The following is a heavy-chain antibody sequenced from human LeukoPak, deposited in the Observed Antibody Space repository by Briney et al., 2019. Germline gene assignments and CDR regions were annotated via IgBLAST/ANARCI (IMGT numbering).Heavy chain of an antibody. J-gene: IGHJ4*02. CDR1: GDSISSYY. D-gene: IGHD3-22*01. Sequence: SETLSLTCIVSGDSISSYYWSWIRLPAGKGLEWVGRIYTSGSTNYNPSLKSRVTMSVDTSKNQFSLKLISVTAADTAVYNCARGSGDSSGNLTPFDYWGQGTLVTVSS. V-gene: IGHV4-4*07. CDR2: IYTSGST. CDR3: ARGSGDSSGNLTPFDY.